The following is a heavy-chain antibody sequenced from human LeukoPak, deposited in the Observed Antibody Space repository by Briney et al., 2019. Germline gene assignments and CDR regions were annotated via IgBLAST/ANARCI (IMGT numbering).Heavy chain of an antibody. Sequence: PGGSLRLSCAVSGFTFSIYGMSWVRQAPGKGPEWVSAITPGSGGSTYYADSVKGRFTISRDNGKNSLYLQMNSLRAEDTALYYCVREHYNYYMDVWGKGTTVTVSS. J-gene: IGHJ6*03. CDR2: ITPGSGGST. CDR1: GFTFSIYG. CDR3: VREHYNYYMDV. V-gene: IGHV3-23*01.